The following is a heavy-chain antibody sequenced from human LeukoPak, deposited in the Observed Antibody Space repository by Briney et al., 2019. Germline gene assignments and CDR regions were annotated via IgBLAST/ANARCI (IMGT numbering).Heavy chain of an antibody. D-gene: IGHD3-22*01. J-gene: IGHJ3*02. CDR3: ARGNYYDSNTYYRAFDI. CDR2: IYYSGST. V-gene: IGHV4-59*01. CDR1: GGSFSGYY. Sequence: SETLSLTCAVYGGSFSGYYWSWIRQPPGKGLEWIGYIYYSGSTNYNPSLKSRVTISVDTSKNQFSLKLSSVTAADTAVYYCARGNYYDSNTYYRAFDIWGQGTMVTVSS.